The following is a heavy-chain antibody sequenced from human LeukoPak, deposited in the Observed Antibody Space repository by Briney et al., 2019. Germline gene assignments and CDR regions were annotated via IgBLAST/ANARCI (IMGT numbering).Heavy chain of an antibody. CDR2: ISLTGET. Sequence: SETLSLTCGVSGGSISSTNWWSWVRQPPGQGLEWIGEISLTGETNYNPSLKSRVTISVDTSKNQFSLRLSSVTAADTAVYYCARGLDYWGQGTLVTVSS. CDR3: ARGLDY. J-gene: IGHJ4*02. V-gene: IGHV4-4*02. CDR1: GGSISSTNW.